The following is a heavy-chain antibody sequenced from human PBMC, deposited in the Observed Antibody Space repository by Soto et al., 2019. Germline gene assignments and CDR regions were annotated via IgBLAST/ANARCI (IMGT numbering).Heavy chain of an antibody. Sequence: EVQLLESGGGLVQPGGSLRLSCAASGFTFSSYAMSWVRQAPGKGLEWVSAISGSGGSTYYADSMKGRFTISRDNSNKTLNLQTNSLRAEDTAVYYCARDGELLAHFDYWGQGTLVTVSS. CDR3: ARDGELLAHFDY. CDR2: ISGSGGST. J-gene: IGHJ4*02. D-gene: IGHD2-15*01. CDR1: GFTFSSYA. V-gene: IGHV3-23*01.